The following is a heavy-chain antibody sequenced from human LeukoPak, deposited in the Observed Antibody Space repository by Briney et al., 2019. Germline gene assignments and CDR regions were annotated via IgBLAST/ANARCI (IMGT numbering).Heavy chain of an antibody. D-gene: IGHD3-9*01. Sequence: GGSLRLSCAASGFTFNNHDMSWVRQAPGKGLEWVSGIDDGGGSTYYADSVKGRFTVSRDNSKNTLYLQMNSLRAEDTAVYYCARDLTGHDAFDIWGQGTMVTVSS. CDR1: GFTFNNHD. V-gene: IGHV3-23*01. CDR2: IDDGGGST. J-gene: IGHJ3*02. CDR3: ARDLTGHDAFDI.